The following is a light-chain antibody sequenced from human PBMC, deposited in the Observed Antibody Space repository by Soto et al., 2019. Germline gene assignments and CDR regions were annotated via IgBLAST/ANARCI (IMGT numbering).Light chain of an antibody. J-gene: IGLJ2*01. V-gene: IGLV6-57*04. CDR1: SGSIARNY. CDR2: EDN. CDR3: QSYDSSNHVV. Sequence: NFMLTQPHSVSESPVKTVTISCTRSSGSIARNYVQWYQQRPGSAPTTVIFEDNQRPSGVPDRFSGSIDSSSNSASLTISGLKTEDEADYYCQSYDSSNHVVFGGGTKLTVL.